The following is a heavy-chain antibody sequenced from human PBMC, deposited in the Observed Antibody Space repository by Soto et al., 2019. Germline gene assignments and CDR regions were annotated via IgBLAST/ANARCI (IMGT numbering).Heavy chain of an antibody. CDR3: ARAPPDFSYVAWYYFEY. J-gene: IGHJ4*02. V-gene: IGHV4-34*01. D-gene: IGHD3-16*01. Sequence: QVQLQQWGAGLLKPSETLSLTCAVYGGSFSGYYWSWIRQPPGKGLEWIGEINHSGSTNYNPSLKSRVIISVVTSKNQVFLKLSSVAAADTAVYYCARAPPDFSYVAWYYFEYWGQGTLVTFAS. CDR2: INHSGST. CDR1: GGSFSGYY.